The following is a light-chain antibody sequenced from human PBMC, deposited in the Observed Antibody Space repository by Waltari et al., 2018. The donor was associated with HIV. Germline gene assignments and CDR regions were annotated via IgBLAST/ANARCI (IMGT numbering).Light chain of an antibody. CDR1: SSDVGSYNL. Sequence: HSALTPSAPLSEPPGQLTTITCTGTSSDVGSYNLVSCYQQHPGKAPKLMIYEGSKRPSGVSNRFSGSKSGNTASLTISGLQAEDEADYYCCSYAGSSTLEVFGGGTKPTVL. J-gene: IGLJ2*01. V-gene: IGLV2-23*01. CDR2: EGS. CDR3: CSYAGSSTLEV.